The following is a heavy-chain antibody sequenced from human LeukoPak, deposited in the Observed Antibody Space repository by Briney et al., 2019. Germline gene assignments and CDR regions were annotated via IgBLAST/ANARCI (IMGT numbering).Heavy chain of an antibody. D-gene: IGHD5-24*01. CDR3: ARQMATITGSFDY. CDR1: GGSISSYY. Sequence: SETLSLTCTVSGGSISSYYWSWIRQPPGKGLEWIGYIYYSGSTNYNPSLKSRVTISVDTSKNQFSLKLSSVTAADTAVYYCARQMATITGSFDYWGQGTLVTVSS. V-gene: IGHV4-59*01. CDR2: IYYSGST. J-gene: IGHJ4*02.